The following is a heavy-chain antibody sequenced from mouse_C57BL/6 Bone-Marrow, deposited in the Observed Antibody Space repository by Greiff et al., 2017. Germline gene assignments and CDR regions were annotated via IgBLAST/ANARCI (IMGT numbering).Heavy chain of an antibody. CDR3: ARAIIYYYGYYAMDY. CDR1: GYAFSSYW. Sequence: QVQLQQSGAELVKPGASVKISCKASGYAFSSYWMNWVKQRPGKGLEWIGQIYPGDGDTNYNGKFKGTATLTADKSSSTAYMQLSSLTSEDSAVYFCARAIIYYYGYYAMDYWGQGTSVTVSS. V-gene: IGHV1-80*01. CDR2: IYPGDGDT. J-gene: IGHJ4*01. D-gene: IGHD1-1*01.